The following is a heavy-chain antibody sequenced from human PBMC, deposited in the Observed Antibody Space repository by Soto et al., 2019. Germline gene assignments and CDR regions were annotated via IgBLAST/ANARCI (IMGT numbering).Heavy chain of an antibody. D-gene: IGHD1-26*01. J-gene: IGHJ6*02. V-gene: IGHV3-30*18. Sequence: QVQLLESGGGVVQPGRSLRLSCVASGFTLTNNGMHWVRQAPGQGLEWVAVISSDGSSYYYGDSVRGRFTISRDTSKNTLFLETNSLTTADTAVYYCAKDRGLAESGTWSHYYYGMDVWGQGTSVTVS. CDR2: ISSDGSSY. CDR3: AKDRGLAESGTWSHYYYGMDV. CDR1: GFTLTNNG.